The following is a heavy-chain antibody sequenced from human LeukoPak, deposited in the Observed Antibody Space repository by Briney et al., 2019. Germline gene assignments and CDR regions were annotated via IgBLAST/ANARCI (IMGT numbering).Heavy chain of an antibody. D-gene: IGHD3-3*02. Sequence: PSETLSLTCTVSGGSFSSYSWSWIRQPSGKGLEWIGEVNHSGGANYSPSLQSRVTISIDTSKNQLSLTLNPVTAADTSFYYCARIDPGLAWAFDFWGQGTLVTVSS. CDR3: ARIDPGLAWAFDF. CDR2: VNHSGGA. CDR1: GGSFSSYS. J-gene: IGHJ4*02. V-gene: IGHV4-34*01.